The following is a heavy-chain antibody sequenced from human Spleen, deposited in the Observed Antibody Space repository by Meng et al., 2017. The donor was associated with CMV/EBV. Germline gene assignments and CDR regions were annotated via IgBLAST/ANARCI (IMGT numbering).Heavy chain of an antibody. CDR2: IYAGDSDT. CDR1: GYDFASYW. J-gene: IGHJ4*02. V-gene: IGHV5-51*01. Sequence: GESLKISCKGSGYDFASYWFGWVRQMPGKGLEWMGIIYAGDSDTRYSPSFQGQVTISADKSLSTAYLQWSSLKASDTAIYYCARRGHGDYATNPYFDYWGQGTLVTVSS. D-gene: IGHD4-17*01. CDR3: ARRGHGDYATNPYFDY.